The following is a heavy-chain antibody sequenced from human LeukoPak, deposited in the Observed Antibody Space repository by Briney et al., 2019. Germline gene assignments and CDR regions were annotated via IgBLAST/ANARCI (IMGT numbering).Heavy chain of an antibody. V-gene: IGHV4-39*01. D-gene: IGHD2-15*01. CDR3: ARHPSGYCSGGSCLSPD. Sequence: SETLSLTCTVSGGSISSSSYYWGWIRQPPGKGLEWIGNIYYSGSTYYNASLKSRVTISLDTSKNQFSLKLSSVTAADTAVYYCARHPSGYCSGGSCLSPDWGQGTLVTVSS. CDR2: IYYSGST. CDR1: GGSISSSSYY. J-gene: IGHJ1*01.